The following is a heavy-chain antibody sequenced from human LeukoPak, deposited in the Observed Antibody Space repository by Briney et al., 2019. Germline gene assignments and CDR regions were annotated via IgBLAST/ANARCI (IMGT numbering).Heavy chain of an antibody. Sequence: PGGSLRLSCAASGFTVSSNYMSWVRQAPGKGLEWVSVIYSGGSTYYADSVKGRFTISRDNSKNTLYLQMNSLRAEDTAVYYCASPGYSSSWYYFDYWGQGTLVTVSS. D-gene: IGHD6-13*01. CDR1: GFTVSSNY. J-gene: IGHJ4*02. CDR2: IYSGGST. CDR3: ASPGYSSSWYYFDY. V-gene: IGHV3-53*01.